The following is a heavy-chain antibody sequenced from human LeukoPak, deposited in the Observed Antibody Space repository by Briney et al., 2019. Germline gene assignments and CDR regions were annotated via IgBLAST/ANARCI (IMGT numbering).Heavy chain of an antibody. Sequence: SETLSLTCTVSGDSISSSSYYWGWIRRPPGKGLEWIGSIYYSGNTYYNPSLKGRVTISVDTSKNQFSLKLSSVTAADTAVYYCAVNIDYWGQGTLVTVSS. J-gene: IGHJ4*02. D-gene: IGHD2/OR15-2a*01. CDR1: GDSISSSSYY. CDR2: IYYSGNT. V-gene: IGHV4-39*01. CDR3: AVNIDY.